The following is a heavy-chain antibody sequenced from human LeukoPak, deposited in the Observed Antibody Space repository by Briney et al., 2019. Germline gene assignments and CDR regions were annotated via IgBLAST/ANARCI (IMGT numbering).Heavy chain of an antibody. Sequence: SETLSLTCAVYGGSFSGHYWSWIRQPPGKGLEWIGEINHSGSTNYNPSLKSRVTISVDTSKNQFSLKLSSVTAADTAVYYCARGHDVVVPAASPLYGMDVWGKGTTVTVSS. J-gene: IGHJ6*04. CDR1: GGSFSGHY. V-gene: IGHV4-34*01. D-gene: IGHD2-2*01. CDR2: INHSGST. CDR3: ARGHDVVVPAASPLYGMDV.